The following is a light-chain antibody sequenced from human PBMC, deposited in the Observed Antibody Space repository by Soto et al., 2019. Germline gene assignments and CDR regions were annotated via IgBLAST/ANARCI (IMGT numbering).Light chain of an antibody. CDR3: QQYNSFWT. CDR2: KAS. Sequence: DIQMIQSPSTLSASVGDRVTITCRASRSINSWLAWYQQKPGKAPNLLIYKASNLESGVPSRFSGTGSGTEFTLTISSLQPDDFATYYCQQYNSFWTFGQGTKVDIK. J-gene: IGKJ1*01. V-gene: IGKV1-5*03. CDR1: RSINSW.